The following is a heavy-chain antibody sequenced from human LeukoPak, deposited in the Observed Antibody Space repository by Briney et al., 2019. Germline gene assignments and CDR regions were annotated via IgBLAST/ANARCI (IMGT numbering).Heavy chain of an antibody. CDR3: ARHRWGIVVPYYMDV. Sequence: SETLSLTCTVSGGSISSYYWSWIRQPPGKGLEWIGYIYYSGSTNYNPSLKSRVTISVDTSKNQFSLKLSSVTAADTAVYYCARHRWGIVVPYYMDVWGKGTTVTISS. CDR2: IYYSGST. J-gene: IGHJ6*03. V-gene: IGHV4-59*08. D-gene: IGHD2-15*01. CDR1: GGSISSYY.